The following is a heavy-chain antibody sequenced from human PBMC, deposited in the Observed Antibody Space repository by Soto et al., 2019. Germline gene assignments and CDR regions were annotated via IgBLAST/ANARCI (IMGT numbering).Heavy chain of an antibody. Sequence: SETLSLTCTVSGGSISSGGYYWSWIRQHPGKGLEWIGYIYYSGSTYYNPSLKSRVTISVDTSKNQFSLKLSSVTAADTAVYYCARDRYYYDSSGPRVDAFDIWGQGTMVTGSS. J-gene: IGHJ3*02. CDR3: ARDRYYYDSSGPRVDAFDI. V-gene: IGHV4-31*03. CDR2: IYYSGST. D-gene: IGHD3-22*01. CDR1: GGSISSGGYY.